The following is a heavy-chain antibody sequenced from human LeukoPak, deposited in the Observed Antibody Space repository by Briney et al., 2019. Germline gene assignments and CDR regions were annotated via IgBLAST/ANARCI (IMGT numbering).Heavy chain of an antibody. CDR2: ISSSSSTI. D-gene: IGHD1-26*01. J-gene: IGHJ3*02. CDR1: GFTFSSYS. Sequence: GGSLRLSCAASGFTFSSYSMNWVRQAPGKGLEWVSYISSSSSTIYYADSVKGRFTISRDNAKNSLYLQMNSLRAEDTAVYYCVRDRLHSREAFDIWGQGTMVTVSS. CDR3: VRDRLHSREAFDI. V-gene: IGHV3-48*04.